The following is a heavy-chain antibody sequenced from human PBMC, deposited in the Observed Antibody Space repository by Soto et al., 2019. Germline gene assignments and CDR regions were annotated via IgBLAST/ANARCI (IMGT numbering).Heavy chain of an antibody. CDR2: ILHNGNA. Sequence: QVQLRESGPGLMRPSQTLSLTCTVSGASVTSTGYYWTWIRQSPGKGLEWLGYILHNGNADYSPCLETRLSISLDSSKNQFSLKVNSVSAADTAIYFCARVSAVSAEYYFDYWGQGALVTVSS. CDR1: GASVTSTGYY. J-gene: IGHJ4*02. D-gene: IGHD6-19*01. CDR3: ARVSAVSAEYYFDY. V-gene: IGHV4-30-4*01.